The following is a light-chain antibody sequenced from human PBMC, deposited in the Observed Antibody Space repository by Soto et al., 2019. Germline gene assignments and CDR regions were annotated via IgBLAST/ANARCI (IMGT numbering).Light chain of an antibody. V-gene: IGKV3-11*01. J-gene: IGKJ4*01. CDR1: QSISYY. CDR2: DAA. CDR3: QQRSNWPLT. Sequence: EIVLTQSPATLSLSPGERATLSCRASQSISYYLAWYQQKPGQAPRRLLYDAANRATGIPAKFSGSGSGTDFTLTISSLQPEDFAVYYCQQRSNWPLTFGGGTKVEIK.